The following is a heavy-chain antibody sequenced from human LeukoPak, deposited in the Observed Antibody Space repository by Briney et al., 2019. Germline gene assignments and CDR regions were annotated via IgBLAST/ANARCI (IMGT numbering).Heavy chain of an antibody. J-gene: IGHJ4*02. D-gene: IGHD1-7*01. CDR1: GYTFSGYY. CDR3: AREELLAFDY. CDR2: INPSSGGT. Sequence: ASVKVSCKASGYTFSGYYMHWVRQAPGQGLEWMGWINPSSGGTNYAQKFQGRVTMTTDTSISTAYMELSRLGSDDTAVYYCAREELLAFDYWGQGSLVTVSS. V-gene: IGHV1-2*02.